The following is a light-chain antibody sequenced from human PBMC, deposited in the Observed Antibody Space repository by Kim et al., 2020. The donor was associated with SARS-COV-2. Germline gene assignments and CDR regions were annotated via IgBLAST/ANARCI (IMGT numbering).Light chain of an antibody. V-gene: IGKV3D-15*01. Sequence: GAPGELATLSCRASEGVQSSVAWYQQTPGQAPRLLIYGVYTRATGIPARFSGSGSGTEFTLSISSLQSEDFAIYYCQQYNKRPLTFGGGTKVDIK. CDR1: EGVQSS. CDR3: QQYNKRPLT. CDR2: GVY. J-gene: IGKJ4*01.